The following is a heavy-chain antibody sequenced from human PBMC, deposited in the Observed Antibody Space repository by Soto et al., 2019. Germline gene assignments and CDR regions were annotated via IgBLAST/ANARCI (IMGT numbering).Heavy chain of an antibody. Sequence: SATLSLTCAVYGGSFSGYYWSWIRQPPGKGLEWIGEINHSGSTNYNPSLKSRVTISVDTSKNQFSLKLSSVTAADTAVYYCARGGHIVVVTAIHWFDPWGQGTLVTVSS. J-gene: IGHJ5*02. D-gene: IGHD2-21*02. V-gene: IGHV4-34*01. CDR2: INHSGST. CDR3: ARGGHIVVVTAIHWFDP. CDR1: GGSFSGYY.